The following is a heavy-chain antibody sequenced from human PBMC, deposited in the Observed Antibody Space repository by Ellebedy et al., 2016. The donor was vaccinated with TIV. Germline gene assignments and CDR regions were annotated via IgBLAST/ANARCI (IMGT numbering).Heavy chain of an antibody. CDR1: GYTFTSYY. Sequence: ASVKVSXXASGYTFTSYYMHWVRQAPGQGLEWMGIINPSGGSTSYAQKFQGRVTMTRDTSTSTVYMELSSLRSEDTAVYYCARDVVAVTGQPPGWYFDLWGRGTLVTVSS. J-gene: IGHJ2*01. V-gene: IGHV1-46*01. CDR3: ARDVVAVTGQPPGWYFDL. CDR2: INPSGGST. D-gene: IGHD2-21*02.